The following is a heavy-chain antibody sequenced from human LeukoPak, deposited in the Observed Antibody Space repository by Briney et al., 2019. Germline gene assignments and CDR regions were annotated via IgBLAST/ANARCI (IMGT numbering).Heavy chain of an antibody. CDR1: GGSISSYY. Sequence: SETLSLTCTVSGGSISSYYWSWMRQPPGKGLEWIGYIYYSGSTNYNPSLKSRVTISVDTSKNQFSLKLSSVTAADTAVYYCARVGTYGSGSYLSWLDYWGQGTLVTVSS. CDR3: ARVGTYGSGSYLSWLDY. CDR2: IYYSGST. V-gene: IGHV4-59*01. D-gene: IGHD3-10*01. J-gene: IGHJ4*02.